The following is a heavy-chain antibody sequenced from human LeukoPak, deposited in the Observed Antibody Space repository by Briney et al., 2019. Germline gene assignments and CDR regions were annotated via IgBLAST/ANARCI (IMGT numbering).Heavy chain of an antibody. D-gene: IGHD2-15*01. J-gene: IGHJ4*02. CDR3: ARVAAAEGSSWDY. Sequence: ASVKFSCKASGYTFTSYGISWVRQAPGQGLVWMGWISAYNGNTNYAQKLQGRVTMTTDTSTSTAYMELKSLRSDGTAVYYCARVAAAEGSSWDYWGQGTLVTVSS. CDR2: ISAYNGNT. V-gene: IGHV1-18*04. CDR1: GYTFTSYG.